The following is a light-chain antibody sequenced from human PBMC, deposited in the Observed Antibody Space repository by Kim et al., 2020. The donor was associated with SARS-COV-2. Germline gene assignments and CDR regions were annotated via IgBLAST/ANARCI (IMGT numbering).Light chain of an antibody. CDR2: QDS. V-gene: IGLV3-1*01. Sequence: SYELTQPPSVSVSPGQTASITCSGDKLGDKYACWYQQKPGQSPVLVICQDSKRPSGIPERFSGSNSGNTATLTISGTQAMDEADYYCQAWDSSTVVFGGGTQLTFL. CDR1: KLGDKY. CDR3: QAWDSSTVV. J-gene: IGLJ2*01.